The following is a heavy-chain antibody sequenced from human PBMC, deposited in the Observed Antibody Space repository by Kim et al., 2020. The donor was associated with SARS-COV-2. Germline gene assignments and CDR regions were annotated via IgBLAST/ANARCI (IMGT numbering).Heavy chain of an antibody. J-gene: IGHJ2*01. Sequence: GGSLRLSCVASGFTFSSYSMNWVRHAPGKGLEWVSSSSSSSSYFYYAYLLNLLFIITRDNANNSSYQLLNRLIADDTAFYYCAGTATLGLLYFDFWG. D-gene: IGHD2-15*01. CDR1: GFTFSSYS. CDR3: AGTATLGLLYFDF. V-gene: IGHV3-21*01. CDR2: SSSSSSYF.